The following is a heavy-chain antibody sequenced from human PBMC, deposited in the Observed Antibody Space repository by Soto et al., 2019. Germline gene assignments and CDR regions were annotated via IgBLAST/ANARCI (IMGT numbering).Heavy chain of an antibody. Sequence: GGSLRLSCAASGFTFSSYSMNWVRQAPGKGLEWVSSISSSSSYIYYADSVKGRFTISRDNAKNSLYLQMNSLRAEDTAVYYCARDLYGSGSYYNVYYYYGMDVWGQGTTVTVSS. D-gene: IGHD3-10*01. V-gene: IGHV3-21*01. J-gene: IGHJ6*02. CDR1: GFTFSSYS. CDR3: ARDLYGSGSYYNVYYYYGMDV. CDR2: ISSSSSYI.